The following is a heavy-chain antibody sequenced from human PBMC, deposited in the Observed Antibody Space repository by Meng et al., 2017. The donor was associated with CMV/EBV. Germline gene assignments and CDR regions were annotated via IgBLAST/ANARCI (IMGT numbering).Heavy chain of an antibody. V-gene: IGHV4-34*01. CDR3: ARGSRRLPRFNWFDP. CDR1: GGSFSGYY. CDR2: INHSGST. D-gene: IGHD3-3*01. J-gene: IGHJ5*02. Sequence: QVVLQQVAAGLLKPSENLSLTCAVYGGSFSGYYWSWIRQPPGKGLEWIGEINHSGSTNYNPSLKSRVTISVDTSKNQFSLKLSSVTAADTAVYYCARGSRRLPRFNWFDPWGQGTLVTVFS.